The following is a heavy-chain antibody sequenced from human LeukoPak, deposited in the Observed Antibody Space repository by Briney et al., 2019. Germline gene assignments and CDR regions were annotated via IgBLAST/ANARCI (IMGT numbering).Heavy chain of an antibody. CDR3: AREFRVATVRLYYFDY. V-gene: IGHV3-21*01. Sequence: GGSLRLSCAASGFTFSSYSVNWVRQAPGKGLEWVSSISSSSSYIYYADSVKGRFTISRDNSKNTLYLQMNSLRTEDTAVYYCAREFRVATVRLYYFDYWGQGTLVTVSS. CDR2: ISSSSSYI. J-gene: IGHJ4*02. D-gene: IGHD4-11*01. CDR1: GFTFSSYS.